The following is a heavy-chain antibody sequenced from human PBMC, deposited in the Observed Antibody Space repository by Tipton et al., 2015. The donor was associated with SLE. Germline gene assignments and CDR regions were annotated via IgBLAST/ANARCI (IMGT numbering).Heavy chain of an antibody. D-gene: IGHD4-17*01. J-gene: IGHJ6*04. CDR3: ARSGYTVTYGMDV. CDR1: GYYISSGSY. V-gene: IGHV4-59*01. CDR2: IYYSGST. Sequence: TLSLTCAVSGYYISSGSYWGWIRQPPGKGLEWIGYIYYSGSTNYNPSLKSRVTISVDTSKNQFSLKLSSVTAADTAVYYCARSGYTVTYGMDVWGKGTTVTVSS.